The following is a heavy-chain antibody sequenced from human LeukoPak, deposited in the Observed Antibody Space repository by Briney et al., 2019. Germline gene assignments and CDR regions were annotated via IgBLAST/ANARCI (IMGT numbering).Heavy chain of an antibody. J-gene: IGHJ4*02. D-gene: IGHD3-22*01. V-gene: IGHV1-18*01. CDR3: ARERYYYDSSGYSLLYFDY. Sequence: ASVKVSCKASGYTFTSYGISWVRQAPGQGLEWMGWISAYNGNTNYAQKLQGRVTMTTDTSTSTAYMELRSLRSDDTAVYYCARERYYYDSSGYSLLYFDYWGQGTLVTVPS. CDR1: GYTFTSYG. CDR2: ISAYNGNT.